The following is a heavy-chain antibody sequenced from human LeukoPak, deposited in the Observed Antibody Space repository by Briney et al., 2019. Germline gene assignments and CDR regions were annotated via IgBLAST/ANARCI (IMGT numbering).Heavy chain of an antibody. J-gene: IGHJ4*02. V-gene: IGHV3-48*01. Sequence: PGGSLRLSCAASGFTFSSYSMNWVRQAPGKGLEWVSYIGSSGSTVYYADSVKGRFTISRDNSKNTLYLQMNSLRAEDTAVYYCANDVGGYYYQIDYWGQGTLVTVSS. CDR1: GFTFSSYS. D-gene: IGHD3-22*01. CDR3: ANDVGGYYYQIDY. CDR2: IGSSGSTV.